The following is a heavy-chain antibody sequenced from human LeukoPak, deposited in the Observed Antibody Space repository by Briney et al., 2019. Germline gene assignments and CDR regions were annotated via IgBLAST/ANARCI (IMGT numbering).Heavy chain of an antibody. J-gene: IGHJ4*02. V-gene: IGHV3-9*01. CDR1: GFTFDYHA. Sequence: GGSLLLSCAAPGFTFDYHAMHSVRQAPGKGLELVSGISWNSGSIGYADSVKGRFTISRDNAKNSLYLQMNSLSAEDTALYYCAKVLGGGYNAFDYWGQGTLVTVSS. CDR2: ISWNSGSI. D-gene: IGHD5-12*01. CDR3: AKVLGGGYNAFDY.